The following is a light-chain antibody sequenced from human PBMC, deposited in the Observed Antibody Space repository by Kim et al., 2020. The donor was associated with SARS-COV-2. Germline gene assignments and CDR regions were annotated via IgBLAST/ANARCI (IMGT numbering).Light chain of an antibody. J-gene: IGKJ3*01. CDR3: QQFYTYPFT. CDR2: AAS. CDR1: QGINSN. Sequence: ASTGDRGIITCGASQGINSNLAWYQQKPGEAPKLLTYAASTLQSGVPSRFSGSGSGTEFTLTISRLQSEDFATYYCQQFYTYPFTFGPGTKVDIK. V-gene: IGKV1-8*01.